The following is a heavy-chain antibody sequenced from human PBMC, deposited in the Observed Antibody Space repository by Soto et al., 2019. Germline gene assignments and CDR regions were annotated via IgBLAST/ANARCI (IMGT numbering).Heavy chain of an antibody. CDR3: TTNKYDFWSGYYNAPFGMDV. V-gene: IGHV3-15*07. Sequence: GGSLRLSCAASGFTFGNAWMNWVRQAPGKGLEWVGRIKSKTDGGTTDYAAPVKGRFTISRDDSKNTLYLQMNSLKTEDTAVYYCTTNKYDFWSGYYNAPFGMDVWGQGTTVTVSS. CDR1: GFTFGNAW. D-gene: IGHD3-3*01. CDR2: IKSKTDGGTT. J-gene: IGHJ6*02.